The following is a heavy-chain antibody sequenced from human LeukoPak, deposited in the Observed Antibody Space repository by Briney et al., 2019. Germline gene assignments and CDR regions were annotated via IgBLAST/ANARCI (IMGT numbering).Heavy chain of an antibody. CDR1: GFTFGTYS. CDR3: ARDNGLEYIGGFDY. CDR2: IRSSGSSI. V-gene: IGHV3-48*01. Sequence: GGSLRLSCAASGFTFGTYSMNWVRQAPGKGLEWVSYIRSSGSSIYYADSVKGRFTISRDNARNSLYLQMNSLRAEDTAVYYCARDNGLEYIGGFDYWGQGTLVTVSS. J-gene: IGHJ4*02. D-gene: IGHD2-8*01.